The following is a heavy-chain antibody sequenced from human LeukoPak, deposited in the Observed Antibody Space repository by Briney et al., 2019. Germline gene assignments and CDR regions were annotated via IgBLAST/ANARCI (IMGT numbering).Heavy chain of an antibody. CDR1: GGSISSYY. J-gene: IGHJ5*02. D-gene: IGHD3-22*01. V-gene: IGHV4-59*01. CDR2: IYYSGST. CDR3: ARGKYYYDSSGHT. Sequence: PSETLSLTCTVSGGSISSYYWSWIRQPPGKGLEWIGYIYYSGSTNYNPSLKSRVTISVDTSKNQFSLKLSSVTAADTAVYYCARGKYYYDSSGHTWGQGTLVTVSS.